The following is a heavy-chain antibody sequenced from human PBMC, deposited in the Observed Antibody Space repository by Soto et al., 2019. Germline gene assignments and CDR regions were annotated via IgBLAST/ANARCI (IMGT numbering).Heavy chain of an antibody. D-gene: IGHD1-20*01. CDR2: INHSGST. CDR1: GGSFSGYY. CDR3: ARGHSYNWNDWFDP. J-gene: IGHJ5*02. V-gene: IGHV4-34*01. Sequence: QVQLQQWGAGLLKPSETLSLTCAVYGGSFSGYYWSWIRQPPGKGLEWIGEINHSGSTNYNPSLKSRVTISVDTSKNQFSLKLSSVTAADTAVYYCARGHSYNWNDWFDPWGQGTLVTVPS.